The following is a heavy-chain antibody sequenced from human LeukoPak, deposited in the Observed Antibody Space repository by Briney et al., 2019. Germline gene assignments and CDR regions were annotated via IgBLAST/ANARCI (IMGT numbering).Heavy chain of an antibody. CDR2: ISSSSSTI. CDR3: ARGGILHYYGMDV. Sequence: PGGSLRLSCAASGFTFSGYSMNWVRQAPGKGLECASYISSSSSTIYYADSVKGRFTISRDNAKNSLYLQMNSLRAEDTAVYYCARGGILHYYGMDVWGQGTPVTVSS. V-gene: IGHV3-48*04. CDR1: GFTFSGYS. J-gene: IGHJ6*02. D-gene: IGHD2-15*01.